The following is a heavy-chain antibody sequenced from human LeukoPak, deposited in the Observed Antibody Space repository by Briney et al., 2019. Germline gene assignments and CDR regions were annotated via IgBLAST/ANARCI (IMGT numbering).Heavy chain of an antibody. CDR3: ARAGPGSGWYFDY. J-gene: IGHJ4*02. D-gene: IGHD6-19*01. CDR1: GYDFTSVG. V-gene: IGHV1-18*01. Sequence: GASVKVSCKASGYDFTSVGITWVRRAPRQGLEWMGWISPYNGNTRYAQKFQGRVAMTTDTSTTTVYMELRGLRFDDTAVYYCARAGPGSGWYFDYWGQGTLVTVSS. CDR2: ISPYNGNT.